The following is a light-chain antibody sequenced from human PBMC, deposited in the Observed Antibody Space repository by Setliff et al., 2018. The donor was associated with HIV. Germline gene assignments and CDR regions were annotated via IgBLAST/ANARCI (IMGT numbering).Light chain of an antibody. Sequence: QSALTQPPSASGSPGQSVTISCTGTSSDVGGYPYVSWYQQHPGKAPKLMIFEVSERPSGVPDRFSCSKSGNAASLTVSGLQAEDEADYYCSSYAGSNRVFGTGTKVTVL. CDR2: EVS. CDR1: SSDVGGYPY. V-gene: IGLV2-8*01. J-gene: IGLJ1*01. CDR3: SSYAGSNRV.